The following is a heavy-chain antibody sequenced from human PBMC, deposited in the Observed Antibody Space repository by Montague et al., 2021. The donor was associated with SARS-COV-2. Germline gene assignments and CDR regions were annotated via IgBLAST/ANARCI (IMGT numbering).Heavy chain of an antibody. CDR1: GFTFGSYA. CDR2: ISYDGSNK. CDR3: ARDARRNSGSYSVY. V-gene: IGHV3-30-3*01. D-gene: IGHD1-26*01. Sequence: YLRLSCAASGFTFGSYAMHWVRQAPGKGLEWVAVISYDGSNKYYADSVKGRFTISRDNSKNTLYLQMNSLRAEDTAVYYCARDARRNSGSYSVYWGQGTLVTVSS. J-gene: IGHJ4*02.